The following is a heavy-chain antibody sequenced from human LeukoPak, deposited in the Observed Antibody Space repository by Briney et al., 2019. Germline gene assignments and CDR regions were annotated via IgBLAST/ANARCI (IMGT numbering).Heavy chain of an antibody. Sequence: GGSLRLSCAASGFTFSNYAMSWVRQAPGKGLEWVSTISGSGSGTYFADSVKGRFTNSRNNSKNTLYLQMNNLRAEDTAVYYCAKDCFGDGYDFCYWGQGTLVTVSS. V-gene: IGHV3-23*01. CDR3: AKDCFGDGYDFCY. CDR2: ISGSGSGT. J-gene: IGHJ4*02. D-gene: IGHD5-24*01. CDR1: GFTFSNYA.